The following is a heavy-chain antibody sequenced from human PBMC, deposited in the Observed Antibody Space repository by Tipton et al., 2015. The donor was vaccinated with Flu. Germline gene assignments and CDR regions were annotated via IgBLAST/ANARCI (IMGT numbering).Heavy chain of an antibody. CDR3: ARHREYDQPYYYYYMDV. V-gene: IGHV4-59*08. J-gene: IGHJ6*03. CDR1: GGSISSYY. D-gene: IGHD2-2*01. CDR2: IYYSGST. Sequence: GLVKPSETLSLTCTVSGGSISSYYWSWIRQPPGKGLEWIGYIYYSGSTNYNPSLKSRVTISVDTSKNQFSLKLSSVTAADTAVYYCARHREYDQPYYYYYMDVWGKGTTVTVSS.